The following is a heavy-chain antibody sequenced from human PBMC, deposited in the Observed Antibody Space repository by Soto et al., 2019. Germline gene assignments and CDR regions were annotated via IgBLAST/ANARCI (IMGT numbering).Heavy chain of an antibody. J-gene: IGHJ6*02. V-gene: IGHV1-69*06. CDR1: GGTFSSHA. Sequence: SVKVSFKASGGTFSSHAISWVRQAPGQGLEWMGGITPIFGTANYAQTFQGRVTVTADKFTATAYMELRSLTSEDTAIYYCARGDDFDYYYGVDVWGQGTKVTVYS. CDR3: ARGDDFDYYYGVDV. CDR2: ITPIFGTA. D-gene: IGHD3-16*01.